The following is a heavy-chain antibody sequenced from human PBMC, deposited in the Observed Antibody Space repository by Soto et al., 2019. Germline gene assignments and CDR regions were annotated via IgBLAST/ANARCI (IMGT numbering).Heavy chain of an antibody. CDR2: ISWNSDSI. Sequence: EVQLVESGGGLVQLGRSLRLSCAASGFTFDDFAMHWVRQAPGKGLEWVSGISWNSDSIGYTDSVKGRFTISRDNTENSLYLQMNSLRTEDTALYYCAKYSSGYFDLWGRGTLVTVSS. J-gene: IGHJ2*01. V-gene: IGHV3-9*01. CDR1: GFTFDDFA. CDR3: AKYSSGYFDL. D-gene: IGHD2-15*01.